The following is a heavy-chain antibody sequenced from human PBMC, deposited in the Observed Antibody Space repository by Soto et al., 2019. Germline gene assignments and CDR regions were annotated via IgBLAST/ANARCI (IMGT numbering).Heavy chain of an antibody. CDR3: ARDGHGMDV. CDR2: IFFTGIT. V-gene: IGHV4-61*01. CDR1: GGSVTTSSYN. J-gene: IGHJ6*02. Sequence: QVQLQESGPGLVRPSETLSLTCTVSGGSVTTSSYNWSWIRRPPGKGLEWIGNIFFTGITHYNPSLNNRVTMSVDTSKNQFSLTVTSVTAADTAVYYCARDGHGMDVWGQGTTVTVSS.